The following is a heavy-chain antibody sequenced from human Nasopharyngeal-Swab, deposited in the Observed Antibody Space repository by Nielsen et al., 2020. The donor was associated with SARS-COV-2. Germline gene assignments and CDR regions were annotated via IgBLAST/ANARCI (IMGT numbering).Heavy chain of an antibody. D-gene: IGHD2-2*01. CDR1: GGSFSGSY. J-gene: IGHJ6*03. CDR2: INHSGST. Sequence: SETLSLTCAVYGGSFSGSYWGWIRQPPGKGLEWIAEINHSGSTNYNPSLKSRVTLSVDTSMNQVSLEVSSVTAADTAVYYCARGLSGIVPAPILGLGPYYYYYYMDVWGKGTTVTVSS. CDR3: ARGLSGIVPAPILGLGPYYYYYYMDV. V-gene: IGHV4-34*01.